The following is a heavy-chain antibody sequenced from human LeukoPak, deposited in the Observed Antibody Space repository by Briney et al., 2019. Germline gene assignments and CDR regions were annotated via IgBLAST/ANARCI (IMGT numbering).Heavy chain of an antibody. D-gene: IGHD3-22*01. V-gene: IGHV4-59*01. J-gene: IGHJ5*02. CDR1: GGSISSYY. CDR3: ARDHNYYDSSGYLFDP. Sequence: SSETLSLTCTVSGGSISSYYWSWIRQPPGKGLEWIGYIYYSGSTNYNPSLKSRVTISVDTSKNQFSLKLSSVTAADTAVYYCARDHNYYDSSGYLFDPWGQGTLVTVSS. CDR2: IYYSGST.